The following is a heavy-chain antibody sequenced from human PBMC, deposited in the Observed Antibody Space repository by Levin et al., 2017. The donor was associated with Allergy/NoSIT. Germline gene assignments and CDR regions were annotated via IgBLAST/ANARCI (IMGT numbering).Heavy chain of an antibody. CDR2: IYYSGST. J-gene: IGHJ5*02. CDR3: ARVQRGDGSGSYYPTIGWFDP. V-gene: IGHV4-59*01. Sequence: SETLSLTCTVSGGSISSYYWSWIRQPPGKGLEWIGYIYYSGSTNYNPSLKSRVTISVDTSKNQFSLKLSSVTAADTAVYYCARVQRGDGSGSYYPTIGWFDPWGQGTLVTVSS. D-gene: IGHD3-10*01. CDR1: GGSISSYY.